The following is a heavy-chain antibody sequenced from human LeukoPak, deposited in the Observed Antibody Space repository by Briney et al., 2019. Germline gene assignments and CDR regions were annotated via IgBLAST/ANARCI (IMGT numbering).Heavy chain of an antibody. CDR1: GGTFSSYA. CDR3: ARARGYCSGGSCYSAHFDY. D-gene: IGHD2-15*01. CDR2: IIPIFGTA. V-gene: IGHV1-69*13. J-gene: IGHJ4*02. Sequence: SVKVSCKASGGTFSSYAISWVRQAPGQGLEWMGGIIPIFGTANYEQKFQGRVTITADESTSTAYMELSSLRSEDTAAYYCARARGYCSGGSCYSAHFDYWGQGTLVTVSS.